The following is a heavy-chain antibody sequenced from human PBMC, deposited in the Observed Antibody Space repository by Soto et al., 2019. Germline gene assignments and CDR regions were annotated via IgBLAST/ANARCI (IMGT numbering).Heavy chain of an antibody. CDR3: ARERSAAGPGWFDP. CDR2: MNPNSGNT. D-gene: IGHD6-13*01. CDR1: GYTITSYD. Sequence: QVQLVQSGAEVKKPGASVKVSCKASGYTITSYDINWVRQATGQGLEWMGWMNPNSGNTGYAQKFQGRVTMTRNTXVSTAYMELSSLRSEDTAVYYCARERSAAGPGWFDPWGQGTLVTVSS. J-gene: IGHJ5*02. V-gene: IGHV1-8*01.